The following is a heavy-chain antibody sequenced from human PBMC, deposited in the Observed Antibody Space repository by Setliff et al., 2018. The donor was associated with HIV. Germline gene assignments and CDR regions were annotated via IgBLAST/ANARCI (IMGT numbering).Heavy chain of an antibody. Sequence: SETLSLTCSVSGGSISSSSDYWGWIRQPPGKGLEWIGSIYYSGSIYYSPSLKSRVTISVDTPNNHFSLRLSSVTAADTALYYCARQNSGWGVGLYYFDYWGQGTLVTVSS. CDR2: IYYSGSI. CDR3: ARQNSGWGVGLYYFDY. J-gene: IGHJ4*02. V-gene: IGHV4-39*01. D-gene: IGHD6-19*01. CDR1: GGSISSSSDY.